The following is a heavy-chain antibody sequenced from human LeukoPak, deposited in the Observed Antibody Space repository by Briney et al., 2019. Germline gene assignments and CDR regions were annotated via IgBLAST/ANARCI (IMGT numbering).Heavy chain of an antibody. J-gene: IGHJ4*02. CDR3: ARQLSWGLSYFDS. D-gene: IGHD3-16*01. Sequence: SVTLSLTCTVSGGSSNSNNYFPAWVRQPPGKGLERIRSVSYSGTTYYNPSLKRRLTISVDTSKNQFSLKVSSVTATDTAVYYCARQLSWGLSYFDSRGQGTLGTVSS. CDR1: GGSSNSNNYF. V-gene: IGHV4-39*01. CDR2: VSYSGTT.